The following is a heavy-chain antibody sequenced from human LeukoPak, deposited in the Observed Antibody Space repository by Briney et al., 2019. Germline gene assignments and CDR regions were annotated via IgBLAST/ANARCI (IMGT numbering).Heavy chain of an antibody. J-gene: IGHJ6*02. D-gene: IGHD1-1*01. Sequence: GGSLRLSCAASGFTVSSTYMSWVRQAPGKGLEWVSLISSGGGTYYADSVKGRFTISRDNSKNTLYLQMNSLRAEDTAVYYCARDTNWNDVERLFLTYYYYYGMDVWGQGTTVTVSS. V-gene: IGHV3-53*05. CDR3: ARDTNWNDVERLFLTYYYYYGMDV. CDR1: GFTVSSTY. CDR2: ISSGGGT.